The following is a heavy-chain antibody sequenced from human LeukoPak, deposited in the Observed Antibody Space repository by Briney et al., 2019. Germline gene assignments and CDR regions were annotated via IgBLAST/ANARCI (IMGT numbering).Heavy chain of an antibody. Sequence: GGSLRLSCEGSGFSFSSYWMTWVRQSPGKGPEWVANIKQDESERYTVDSVKGRFTISRDNAKNSVYLHMNSLRAEDTALYYCARLSAYYYSSFFYYYMDVWGKGTTVTVSS. V-gene: IGHV3-7*01. D-gene: IGHD3-10*01. CDR1: GFSFSSYW. J-gene: IGHJ6*03. CDR2: IKQDESER. CDR3: ARLSAYYYSSFFYYYMDV.